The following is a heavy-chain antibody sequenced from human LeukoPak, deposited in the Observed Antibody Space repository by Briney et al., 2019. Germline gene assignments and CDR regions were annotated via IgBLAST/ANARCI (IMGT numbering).Heavy chain of an antibody. J-gene: IGHJ4*02. V-gene: IGHV3-43*02. CDR1: GFTFDEHA. CDR3: AKALADRDLPYYYDSSGYYLVLGY. CDR2: ISGGGGST. D-gene: IGHD3-22*01. Sequence: GGSLRLSCAASGFTFDEHAMQWPRQATGEGLECASLISGGGGSTHYADSVKGRFTIYRDNSKNSLYLQMNSLRTEDTALYYCAKALADRDLPYYYDSSGYYLVLGYWGQGTLVTVSS.